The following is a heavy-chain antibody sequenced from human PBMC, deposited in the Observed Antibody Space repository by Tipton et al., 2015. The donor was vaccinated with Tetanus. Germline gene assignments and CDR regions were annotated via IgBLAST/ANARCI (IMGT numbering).Heavy chain of an antibody. CDR3: ARGGLCVGPACAGISPLLDV. J-gene: IGHJ2*01. D-gene: IGHD2-15*01. CDR1: GGSISYYY. Sequence: TLSLTCSVSGGSISYYYWSWIRQSPGKGLEWVGHIYYNGSTKYNPSLKSRLTVSLETSKKHFSLRLRSVTAADTAVYYCARGGLCVGPACAGISPLLDVWGRGTLVPVSS. CDR2: IYYNGST. V-gene: IGHV4-59*01.